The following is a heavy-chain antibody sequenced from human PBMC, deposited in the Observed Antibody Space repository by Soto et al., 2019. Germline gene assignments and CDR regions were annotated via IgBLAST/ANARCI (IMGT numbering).Heavy chain of an antibody. Sequence: QVQLVESGGGVVQPGRSLRLSCAASGFTFSSYGMHWVRQAPGKGLEWVAVISYDGSNKYYADSVKGRFTISRDNSKNTLYLQMNSLRAEDTAVYYCAKEVVVAAIDYWGQGTLVTVSS. CDR2: ISYDGSNK. CDR3: AKEVVVAAIDY. V-gene: IGHV3-30*18. J-gene: IGHJ4*02. D-gene: IGHD2-15*01. CDR1: GFTFSSYG.